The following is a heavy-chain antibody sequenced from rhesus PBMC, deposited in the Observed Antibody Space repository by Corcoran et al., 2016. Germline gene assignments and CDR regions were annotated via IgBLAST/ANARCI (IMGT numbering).Heavy chain of an antibody. V-gene: IGHV3-16*01. CDR2: IKKKDDRVTR. D-gene: IGHD3-9*01. Sequence: EVQLVESGGGLVQPGGSLRLSCAASGFTFSHYLMNWVRQAPGKGLAWVGGIKKKDDRVTRVYTKSVIYRLNILGNDTKNKLYLQKNSLKTEDTAVYYWTRVWTYEEDCCFSLGNLDSWGQGVLVTVSS. CDR1: GFTFSHYL. CDR3: TRVWTYEEDCCFSLGNLDS. J-gene: IGHJ4*01.